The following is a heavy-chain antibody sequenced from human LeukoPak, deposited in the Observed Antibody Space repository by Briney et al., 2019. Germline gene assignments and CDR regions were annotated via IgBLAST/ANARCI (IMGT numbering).Heavy chain of an antibody. CDR2: IQNDGSNK. J-gene: IGHJ4*02. D-gene: IGHD6-6*01. CDR1: GFTFSNHG. Sequence: GGSLRLSCAASGFTFSNHGIHWVRQAPGKGLEWVAFIQNDGSNKYYADSVKGRFTISRDNSKNTVYLQMNSLRAEDTATYYCATYTSSAGYWGQGTLVTVSS. CDR3: ATYTSSAGY. V-gene: IGHV3-30*02.